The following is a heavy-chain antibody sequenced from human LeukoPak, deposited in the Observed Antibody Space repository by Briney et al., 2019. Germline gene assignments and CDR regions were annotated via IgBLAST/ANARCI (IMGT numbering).Heavy chain of an antibody. V-gene: IGHV5-10-1*01. Sequence: GESLKISCKGSGHSFTSYWISWVRQMPGIGLEWMGRIDPSDSYTNYSPSFQGHVTISADKSISTAYLQWSSLKASDTAIYYCARRGYYYYRMDVWGQGTTVTVSS. D-gene: IGHD3-10*01. CDR3: ARRGYYYYRMDV. CDR1: GHSFTSYW. CDR2: IDPSDSYT. J-gene: IGHJ6*02.